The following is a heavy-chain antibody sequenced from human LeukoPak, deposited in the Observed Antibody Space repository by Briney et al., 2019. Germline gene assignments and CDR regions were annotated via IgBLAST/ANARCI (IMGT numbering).Heavy chain of an antibody. V-gene: IGHV4-34*01. Sequence: SETLSLTCAVYGGSISGYYWSWIRQPPGKGLEWVGEIHYTGGTSYSPSLKSRATISIDTSKNQLSLKLSSVTAADTAVYYCARGNILSGYCFDFWGQGALVTVSS. D-gene: IGHD3-9*01. CDR3: ARGNILSGYCFDF. J-gene: IGHJ4*02. CDR1: GGSISGYY. CDR2: IHYTGGT.